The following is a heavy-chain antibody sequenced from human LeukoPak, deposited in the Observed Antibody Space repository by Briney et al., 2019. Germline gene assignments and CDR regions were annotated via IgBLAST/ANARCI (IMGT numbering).Heavy chain of an antibody. CDR3: ARVDRSFADTLDY. CDR1: GGTFSRYA. J-gene: IGHJ4*02. V-gene: IGHV1-69*06. CDR2: IIPIFGTA. D-gene: IGHD3-22*01. Sequence: ASVKVSCKASGGTFSRYAFSWVRQAPGQGLEWMGGIIPIFGTANYAQKFQGRVTITADKSTSTAYMELSSLRSEDTAVYYCARVDRSFADTLDYWGQGTLVTVSS.